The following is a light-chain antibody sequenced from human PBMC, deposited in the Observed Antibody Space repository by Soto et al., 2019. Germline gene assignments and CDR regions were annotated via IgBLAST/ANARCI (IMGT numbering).Light chain of an antibody. J-gene: IGKJ3*01. CDR2: GAS. V-gene: IGKV3-20*01. Sequence: EIVLTQSPGTLSLSPGERATLSCRASQSVSSSYLAWYQQKPGQAPRLLIYGASSRATGIPDRFSGSASGTDFTLTISRLEPEDFAVYYCQQYGSSPPHITFGPGTKVDIK. CDR1: QSVSSSY. CDR3: QQYGSSPPHIT.